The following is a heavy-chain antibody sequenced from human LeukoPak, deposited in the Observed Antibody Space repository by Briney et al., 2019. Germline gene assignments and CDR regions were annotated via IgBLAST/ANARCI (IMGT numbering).Heavy chain of an antibody. V-gene: IGHV3-33*01. D-gene: IGHD1-26*01. Sequence: PGGSLRLSCAASGFTFSTYGMHWVRQAQGKGLEWVALTWYDGSNKNYADSVKGRFTISRGNSKNTLYLQMNSLRGEDTAVYYCARGGLTIAEATTSWYLDYWGQGTLVTVSS. CDR3: ARGGLTIAEATTSWYLDY. J-gene: IGHJ4*02. CDR1: GFTFSTYG. CDR2: TWYDGSNK.